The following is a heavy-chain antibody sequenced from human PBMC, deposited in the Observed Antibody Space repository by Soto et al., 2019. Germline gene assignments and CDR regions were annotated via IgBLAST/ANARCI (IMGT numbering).Heavy chain of an antibody. J-gene: IGHJ4*02. D-gene: IGHD5-18*01. CDR3: ESGIQLWLRRINNGYSG. CDR2: IIPMFGTA. CDR1: GGTFSTYA. Sequence: QVQLVQSGAEVKKPESSVKVSCKAPGGTFSTYAISWVRQAPGQGLEWMGGIIPMFGTANYAQRFQARVTITADESTNTVYMALSRLRSEDTAVYFCESGIQLWLRRINNGYSGWGQGTLVTVSS. V-gene: IGHV1-69*12.